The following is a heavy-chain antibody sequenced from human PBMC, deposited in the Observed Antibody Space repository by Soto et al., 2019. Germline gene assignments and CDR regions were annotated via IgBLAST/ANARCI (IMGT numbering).Heavy chain of an antibody. D-gene: IGHD3-10*01. CDR1: GFTFSSYA. J-gene: IGHJ3*02. CDR2: ISGSGGST. Sequence: EVQLLESGGGLVQPGGSLRLSCAASGFTFSSYAMSWVRQAPGKGLEWVSAISGSGGSTYYADSVKGRFTISRDNSNNTLYLQMNSLRAEDTAVYYCAKARRGPKAFDIWGQGTMVTVSS. CDR3: AKARRGPKAFDI. V-gene: IGHV3-23*01.